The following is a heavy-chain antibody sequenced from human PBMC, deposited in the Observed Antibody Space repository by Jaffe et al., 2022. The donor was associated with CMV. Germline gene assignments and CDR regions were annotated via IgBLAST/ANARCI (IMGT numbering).Heavy chain of an antibody. J-gene: IGHJ4*02. CDR1: GFTFDDYA. CDR3: AKDMAHSSSAGGYFDY. V-gene: IGHV3-9*01. D-gene: IGHD6-13*01. Sequence: EVQLVESGGGLVQPGRSLRLSCAASGFTFDDYAMHWVRQAPGKGLEWVSGISWNSGSIGYADSVKGRFTISRDNAKNSLYLQMNSLRAEDTALYYCAKDMAHSSSAGGYFDYWGQGTLVTVSS. CDR2: ISWNSGSI.